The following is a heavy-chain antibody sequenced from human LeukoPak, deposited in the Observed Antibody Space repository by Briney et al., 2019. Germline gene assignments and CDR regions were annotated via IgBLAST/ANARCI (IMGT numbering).Heavy chain of an antibody. Sequence: GGSLRLSCAASGFTFSSYSMNWVRQAPGKGLEWGSYISGSSSTIYYADSVKGRFTISRDNGKNTLYLQMNSQRAEDTAVYYCARDRGWIQHDIWGQGTMVTVSS. CDR3: ARDRGWIQHDI. V-gene: IGHV3-48*01. CDR1: GFTFSSYS. D-gene: IGHD5-18*01. J-gene: IGHJ3*02. CDR2: ISGSSSTI.